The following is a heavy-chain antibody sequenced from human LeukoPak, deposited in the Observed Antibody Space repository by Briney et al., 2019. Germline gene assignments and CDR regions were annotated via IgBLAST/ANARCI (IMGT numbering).Heavy chain of an antibody. CDR1: GFTFSSYS. D-gene: IGHD3-10*01. CDR3: ARDQDYYGSGIDY. Sequence: GGSLRLSCAASGFTFSSYSMNRVRQAPGKGLEWVSSISSSSSYIYYADSVKGRFTISRDNAKNSLYLQMNSLRAEDTAVYYCARDQDYYGSGIDYWGQGTLVTVSS. CDR2: ISSSSSYI. J-gene: IGHJ4*02. V-gene: IGHV3-21*01.